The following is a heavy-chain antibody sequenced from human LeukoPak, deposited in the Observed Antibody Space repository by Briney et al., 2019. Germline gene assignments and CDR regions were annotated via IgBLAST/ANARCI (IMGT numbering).Heavy chain of an antibody. D-gene: IGHD2-2*02. CDR3: ARGPQIGYCSSTNCYRFGYYYYYYYMDV. CDR2: ISAYNGNT. J-gene: IGHJ6*03. Sequence: GASVKVSCKASGYTFTSYGISWVRQAPGQALEWMGWISAYNGNTNYAQKLQGRVTMTTDTSTSTAYMELRSLRSDDTAVYYCARGPQIGYCSSTNCYRFGYYYYYYYMDVWGKGTTVTVSS. CDR1: GYTFTSYG. V-gene: IGHV1-18*01.